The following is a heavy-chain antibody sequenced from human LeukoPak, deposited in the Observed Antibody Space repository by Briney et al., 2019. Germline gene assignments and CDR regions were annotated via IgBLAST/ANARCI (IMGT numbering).Heavy chain of an antibody. CDR2: IFYSGST. CDR1: GGSISTSSYY. CDR3: ARVARVILYKGVYYMDV. J-gene: IGHJ6*03. Sequence: SETLSLTCTVSGGSISTSSYYWGWVRQPPGKGLEWIGNIFYSGSTYYSPSLKSRVTISLDTSRNQFSLKLSSATAADTAVYYCARVARVILYKGVYYMDVWGKGTTVTVSS. D-gene: IGHD2-8*01. V-gene: IGHV4-39*07.